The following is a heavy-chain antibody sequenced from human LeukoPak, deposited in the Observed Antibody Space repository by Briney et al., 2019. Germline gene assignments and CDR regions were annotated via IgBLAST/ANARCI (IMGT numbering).Heavy chain of an antibody. J-gene: IGHJ4*02. CDR1: GLIFRNYA. CDR2: ISANGGGT. Sequence: GGSLRLSCGASGLIFRNYAMSWVRQAPGEGLEWVSGISANGGGTYYADSVKGRFTISRDNSKNMLYLQMNSLRAEDTAVYYCAKESGALGAPLYDYWGQGTLVTGSS. V-gene: IGHV3-23*01. D-gene: IGHD4/OR15-4a*01. CDR3: AKESGALGAPLYDY.